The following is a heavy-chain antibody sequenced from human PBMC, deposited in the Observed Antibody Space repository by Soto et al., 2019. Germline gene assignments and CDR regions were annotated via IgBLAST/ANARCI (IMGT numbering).Heavy chain of an antibody. J-gene: IGHJ4*02. CDR2: INHSGST. V-gene: IGHV4-34*01. D-gene: IGHD5-12*01. CDR3: ASRIVATTTGPVDY. CDR1: GGSFSGYY. Sequence: QVQLQQWGAGLLKPSETLSLTCAVYGGSFSGYYWSWTRQPPGKGLEWIGEINHSGSTNYNPSLKSRVTISVDTSKNQFSLKLSSVTAADTAVYYCASRIVATTTGPVDYWGQGTLVTVSS.